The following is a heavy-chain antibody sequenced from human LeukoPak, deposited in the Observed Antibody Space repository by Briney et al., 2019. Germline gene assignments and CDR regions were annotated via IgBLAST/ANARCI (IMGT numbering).Heavy chain of an antibody. CDR3: ARPASPYCSSTSCFYYYYYMDV. Sequence: SETLSLTCTVSGDSITSSRYYWGWIRQPPGKGLEWIGTIYYTGSTFYNPSLKSRVTISVDTSKNQFSLKLSSVTAADTAVYYCARPASPYCSSTSCFYYYYYMDVWGKGTTVTVSS. J-gene: IGHJ6*03. V-gene: IGHV4-39*07. D-gene: IGHD2-2*01. CDR2: IYYTGST. CDR1: GDSITSSRYY.